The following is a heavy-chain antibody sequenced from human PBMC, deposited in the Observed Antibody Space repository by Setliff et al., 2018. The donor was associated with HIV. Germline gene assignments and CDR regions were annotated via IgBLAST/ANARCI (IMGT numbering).Heavy chain of an antibody. CDR3: ARSRGTQHEEYYFDY. CDR1: GGSISSGGYY. Sequence: PSETLSLTCTVSGGSISSGGYYWSWIRQPAGKGLEWIGRIYSSGSTAYSPSLKSRVTILLDPSKNQFSLKLSSVTAADTAVYYCARSRGTQHEEYYFDYWGPGTLVTVSS. D-gene: IGHD5-12*01. J-gene: IGHJ4*02. V-gene: IGHV4-61*02. CDR2: IYSSGST.